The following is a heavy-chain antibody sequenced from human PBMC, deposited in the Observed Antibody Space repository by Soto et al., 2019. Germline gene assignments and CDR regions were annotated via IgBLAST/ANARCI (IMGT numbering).Heavy chain of an antibody. J-gene: IGHJ4*02. V-gene: IGHV1-18*01. CDR2: ISAYNGNT. D-gene: IGHD2-8*01. CDR1: GYTFTSYG. Sequence: QVQLVQSGAEVKKPGASVKVSCKASGYTFTSYGISWVRQAPGQGLEWMGWISAYNGNTNYAQKLQGRDTMTTDTCTSTAYMGLRSLRSDDTAVYYCARYGNCTNGVCYTQYYFDYWGQGTLVTVSS. CDR3: ARYGNCTNGVCYTQYYFDY.